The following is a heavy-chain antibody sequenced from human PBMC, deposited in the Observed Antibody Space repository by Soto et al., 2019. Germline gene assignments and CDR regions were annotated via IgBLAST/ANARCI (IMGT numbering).Heavy chain of an antibody. J-gene: IGHJ5*02. CDR3: ARESSGYDPPWFDP. D-gene: IGHD5-12*01. CDR1: GFTFSDHY. Sequence: HPGGSLRLSCAASGFTFSDHYMDWVRQAPGKGLEWVGRTRNKANSYTTEYAASVKGRFTISRDDSKNSLYLQMNSLKTEDTAVYYCARESSGYDPPWFDPWGQGTLVTVSS. V-gene: IGHV3-72*01. CDR2: TRNKANSYTT.